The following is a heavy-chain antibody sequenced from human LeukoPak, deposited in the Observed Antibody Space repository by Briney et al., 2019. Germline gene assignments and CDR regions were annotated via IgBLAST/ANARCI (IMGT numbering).Heavy chain of an antibody. V-gene: IGHV3-64*01. CDR2: ISSNGGST. CDR1: GFTFSSYA. D-gene: IGHD2-2*01. J-gene: IGHJ6*03. CDR3: ARDRYCSSTSCSYYYYYMDV. Sequence: GGSLRLSCAASGFTFSSYAMHWVRQAPGKGLEYVSAISSNGGSTYYANSVKGRFTISRDNSKNTLYLQMGSLRAEDMAVYYCARDRYCSSTSCSYYYYYMDVWGKGTTVTVSS.